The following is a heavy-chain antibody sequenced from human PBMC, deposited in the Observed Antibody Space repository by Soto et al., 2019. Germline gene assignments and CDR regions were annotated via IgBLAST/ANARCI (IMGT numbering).Heavy chain of an antibody. D-gene: IGHD3-9*01. V-gene: IGHV1-18*01. CDR3: ASTNYYDSLTGYYAFDI. Sequence: ASVKVSCKASGYTFTSYGISWVRQAPGQGLEWMGWISAYNGNTNYAQKLQGRVTMTTDTSTSTAYMELRSLRSDDTAVYYGASTNYYDSLTGYYAFDIWGQGTMVTVSS. J-gene: IGHJ3*02. CDR2: ISAYNGNT. CDR1: GYTFTSYG.